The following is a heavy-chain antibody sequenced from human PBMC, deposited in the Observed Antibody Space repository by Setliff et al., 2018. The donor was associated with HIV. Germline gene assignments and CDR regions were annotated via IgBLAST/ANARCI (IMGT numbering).Heavy chain of an antibody. CDR2: INHSGST. J-gene: IGHJ5*02. Sequence: SETLSLTCAVYAGSISGYYWSWIRQSPGKGLEWIGEINHSGSTNYNPSLKSRVTISVDTSKNQFSLKLSSVTAADTAVYYCERSYGDYVLGRFDPWGQGTLVTVSS. V-gene: IGHV4-34*01. CDR3: ERSYGDYVLGRFDP. D-gene: IGHD4-17*01. CDR1: AGSISGYY.